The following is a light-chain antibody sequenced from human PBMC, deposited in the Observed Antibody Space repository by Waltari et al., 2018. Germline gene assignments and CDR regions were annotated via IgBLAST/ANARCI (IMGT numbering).Light chain of an antibody. J-gene: IGKJ4*01. CDR3: MEALQTPGT. Sequence: DIVMTQSPLSLPVTPGEPASISCRSSPSLLHRNGYNSLEWYLQKPGQSPQLLLYMGSNRASGVPDRFSGSGSGTDFTLKISRVEAEDVGVYYCMEALQTPGTFGGGTKVEIK. V-gene: IGKV2-28*01. CDR1: PSLLHRNGYNS. CDR2: MGS.